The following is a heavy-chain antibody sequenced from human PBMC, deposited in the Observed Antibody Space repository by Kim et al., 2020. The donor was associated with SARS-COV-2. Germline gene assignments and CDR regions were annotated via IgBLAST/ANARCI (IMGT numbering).Heavy chain of an antibody. Sequence: PSLKILVTISVDPSKTQFSLKLSSVTAADTAVYYCARDCRGWFGELLQIDYWGQGTLVTVSS. J-gene: IGHJ4*02. V-gene: IGHV4-59*01. D-gene: IGHD3-10*01. CDR3: ARDCRGWFGELLQIDY.